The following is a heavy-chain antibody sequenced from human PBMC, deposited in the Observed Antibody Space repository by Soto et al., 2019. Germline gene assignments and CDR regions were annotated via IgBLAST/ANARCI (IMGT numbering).Heavy chain of an antibody. CDR2: IIPIFGTA. D-gene: IGHD5-18*01. J-gene: IGHJ6*02. V-gene: IGHV1-69*13. Sequence: GASVKVSCKASGGTFSSYAISWGRHAPGQGLEWMGGIIPIFGTANYAQKFQGRVTITADESTSTAYMELSSLRSEDTAVYYCARNSGYSYGYPTPARNSYYYYYGMDVWGQGTTVTVSS. CDR1: GGTFSSYA. CDR3: ARNSGYSYGYPTPARNSYYYYYGMDV.